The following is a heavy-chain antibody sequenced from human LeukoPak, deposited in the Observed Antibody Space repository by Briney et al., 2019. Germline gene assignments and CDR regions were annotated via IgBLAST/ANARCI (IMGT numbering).Heavy chain of an antibody. Sequence: TGGSLRLSCEVSGLTFSRHAMNWVRQAPGKGLEWVSYISSSGSTKYYTDSVKGRFTITRDNAKNSLYLEVNSLRDEDTALYYCALYFYDSSGSPSFDYWGQGTLVTVSS. CDR3: ALYFYDSSGSPSFDY. V-gene: IGHV3-48*02. CDR2: ISSSGSTK. J-gene: IGHJ4*02. CDR1: GLTFSRHA. D-gene: IGHD3-22*01.